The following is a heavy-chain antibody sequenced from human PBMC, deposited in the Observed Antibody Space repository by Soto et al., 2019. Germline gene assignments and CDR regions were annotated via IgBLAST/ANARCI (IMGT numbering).Heavy chain of an antibody. Sequence: PSETLSLTCAVYGGSFSGYYWSWIRQPPGKGLEWIGEINHSGSTNYNPSLKSRVTISVDTSKNQFSLKLSSVTAADTAVYYCARGGPYYYDSSGYPASGYYFDYWGQGTLVTVSS. D-gene: IGHD3-22*01. CDR2: INHSGST. CDR3: ARGGPYYYDSSGYPASGYYFDY. J-gene: IGHJ4*02. CDR1: GGSFSGYY. V-gene: IGHV4-34*01.